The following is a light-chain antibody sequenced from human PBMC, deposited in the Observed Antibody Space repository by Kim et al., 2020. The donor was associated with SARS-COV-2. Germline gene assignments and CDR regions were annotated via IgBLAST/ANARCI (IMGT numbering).Light chain of an antibody. J-gene: IGLJ1*01. CDR1: SIGSKS. Sequence: PERRARICCVGTSIGSKSVHGYRQKTGQAPVVVMCFDSDRPSGIPERFSGSNSGNTATLTISGVEAGDEADYYCQVWDTSSDHHYVFGTGTKVTVL. V-gene: IGLV3-21*04. CDR2: FDS. CDR3: QVWDTSSDHHYV.